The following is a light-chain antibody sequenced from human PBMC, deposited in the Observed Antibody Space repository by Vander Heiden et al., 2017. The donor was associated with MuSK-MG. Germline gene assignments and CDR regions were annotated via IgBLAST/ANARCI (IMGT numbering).Light chain of an antibody. CDR1: QSVDSDF. Sequence: IVLTLSPGTLSLSPGERATLSCRASQSVDSDFIAWFQQRPGQPPRLLIYGTSSRAAGIPDRFSGSGSGKEFTLSISRLEPEDFALYFCHQDDYSVFTFGGGTKVEIK. V-gene: IGKV3-20*01. CDR2: GTS. J-gene: IGKJ4*01. CDR3: HQDDYSVFT.